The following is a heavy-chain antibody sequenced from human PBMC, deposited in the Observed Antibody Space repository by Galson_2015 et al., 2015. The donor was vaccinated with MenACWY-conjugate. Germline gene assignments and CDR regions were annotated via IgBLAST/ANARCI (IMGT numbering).Heavy chain of an antibody. D-gene: IGHD3-10*01. Sequence: QSGAEVKKPGESLKISCTGLEYNFARYWIGWVRQMPGKGLEWMGIIYPGDSDTRYSPSFQGQVTISADKSISTAYLQWSSLRASDTAMYYCATNLNSYGSGSYPEHFDLWGQGTLVTVSS. CDR3: ATNLNSYGSGSYPEHFDL. CDR1: EYNFARYW. J-gene: IGHJ4*02. V-gene: IGHV5-51*03. CDR2: IYPGDSDT.